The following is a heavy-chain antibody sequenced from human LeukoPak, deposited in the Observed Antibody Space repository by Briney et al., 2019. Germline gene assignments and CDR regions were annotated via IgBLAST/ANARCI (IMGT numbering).Heavy chain of an antibody. V-gene: IGHV4-39*01. J-gene: IGHJ6*02. CDR1: GGSISSSSYY. CDR3: ASRLSSSWSPGVRYYGMDV. D-gene: IGHD6-13*01. Sequence: SETLSLTCTVSGGSISSSSYYWGWIRQPPGKGLEWIGSIYYSGSTYYNPSLKSRVTISVDTSKNQFSLKLSSVTAADTAVYYCASRLSSSWSPGVRYYGMDVWGQGTTVTVSS. CDR2: IYYSGST.